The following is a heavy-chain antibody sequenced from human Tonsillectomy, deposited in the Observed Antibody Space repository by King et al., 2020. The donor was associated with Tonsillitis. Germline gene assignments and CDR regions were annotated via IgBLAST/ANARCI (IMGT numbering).Heavy chain of an antibody. CDR3: ARDSNSHSFDY. D-gene: IGHD2/OR15-2a*01. J-gene: IGHJ4*02. CDR2: INPSGGSP. Sequence: QLVQSGAEVKKPGASVKVSCKASGYTFTSYYMHWVRQAPGQGLEWMAIINPSGGSPTYAQKFQGRFTMTSDTSTSPVYMELSSLRSEDTAVYYCARDSNSHSFDYWGQGTLVTASS. V-gene: IGHV1-46*01. CDR1: GYTFTSYY.